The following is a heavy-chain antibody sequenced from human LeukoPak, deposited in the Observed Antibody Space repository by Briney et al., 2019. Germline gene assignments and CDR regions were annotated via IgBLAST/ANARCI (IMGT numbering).Heavy chain of an antibody. CDR1: GFTFSSYS. CDR2: ISSSSSTI. CDR3: ARNGWKSLDY. J-gene: IGHJ4*02. V-gene: IGHV3-48*02. D-gene: IGHD1-1*01. Sequence: GGSLRLSCAASGFTFSSYSMNWVRQAPGKGLEWVSYISSSSSTIYYADSVKGRFTISRDNAKNSLHLQMNSLRDEDTAVYYCARNGWKSLDYWGQGTLVTVSS.